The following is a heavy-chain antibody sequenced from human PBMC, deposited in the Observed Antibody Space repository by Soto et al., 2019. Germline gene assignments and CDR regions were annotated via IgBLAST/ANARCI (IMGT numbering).Heavy chain of an antibody. D-gene: IGHD4-17*01. CDR2: INSDGSST. V-gene: IGHV3-74*01. Sequence: GGSLRLSCAASGFTFSIYWMQWVRQAPGKGLVWVSWINSDGSSTSYADSVKGRFTISRDNAKNTLYLQMNSLRAEDTAVYYCARDLLGGEYPDYWGQGTLVTVSS. J-gene: IGHJ4*02. CDR3: ARDLLGGEYPDY. CDR1: GFTFSIYW.